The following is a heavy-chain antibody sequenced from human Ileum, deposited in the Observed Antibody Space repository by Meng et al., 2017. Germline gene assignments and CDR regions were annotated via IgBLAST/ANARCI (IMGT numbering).Heavy chain of an antibody. V-gene: IGHV3-49*04. CDR2: IRSNTSGGTI. CDR3: TGERVPSSNDAFDL. CDR1: GFTFGDYA. J-gene: IGHJ3*01. Sequence: GESLKISCTASGFTFGDYAMSWVRQAPGKGLEWVALIRSNTSGGTIKYAASVKGRFTISSDDSKSIAYQPMNSLNTEDAAVYYCTGERVPSSNDAFDLWSQGTMVTVSS. D-gene: IGHD2-2*01.